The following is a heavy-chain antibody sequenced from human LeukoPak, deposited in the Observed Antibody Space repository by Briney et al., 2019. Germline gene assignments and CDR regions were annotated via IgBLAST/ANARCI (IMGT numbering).Heavy chain of an antibody. CDR2: ISSSSSYI. CDR3: ARDLRLEYGMDV. J-gene: IGHJ6*02. CDR1: GFTFSSYS. D-gene: IGHD1-1*01. Sequence: PGGSLRLSCAASGFTFSSYSMNWVRQAPGKWLESVSSISSSSSYIYYADSVKGRFTISRDNAKNSLYLQMNSLRAEDTAVYYCARDLRLEYGMDVWGQGTTVTVSS. V-gene: IGHV3-21*01.